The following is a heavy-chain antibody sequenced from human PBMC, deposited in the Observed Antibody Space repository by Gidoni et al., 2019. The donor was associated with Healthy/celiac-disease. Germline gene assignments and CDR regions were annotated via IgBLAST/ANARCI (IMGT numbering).Heavy chain of an antibody. CDR3: ARAVVVVPADCGWFDP. V-gene: IGHV4-59*01. CDR1: GGSLRSYY. D-gene: IGHD2-2*01. Sequence: QVQLQESGPGVVKPSENRSLTCTVSGGSLRSYYWSWIRQRPGKGREWIGYIYYSGSTNYNPSLKSRFTISVYTSKHHFSLKLSSVTAADTAVYYCARAVVVVPADCGWFDPWGQGTLVTVSS. J-gene: IGHJ5*02. CDR2: IYYSGST.